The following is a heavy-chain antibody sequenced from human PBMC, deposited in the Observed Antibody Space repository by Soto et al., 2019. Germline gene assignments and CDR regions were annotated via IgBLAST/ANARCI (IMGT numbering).Heavy chain of an antibody. D-gene: IGHD1-26*01. CDR3: AKGERTASPFTYFDY. V-gene: IGHV3-23*01. J-gene: IGHJ4*02. CDR1: GFTFSNYV. Sequence: GGSLRLSCAASGFTFSNYVMSWVRQAPGEGLQWVSAISGNSGGTSYADSVKGRFTISRDNSKSTLYLQMSSLRAEDTAVYYCAKGERTASPFTYFDYWGQGAPVTVSS. CDR2: ISGNSGGT.